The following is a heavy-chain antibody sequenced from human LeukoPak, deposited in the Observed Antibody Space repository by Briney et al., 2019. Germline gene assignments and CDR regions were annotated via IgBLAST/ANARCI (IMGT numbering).Heavy chain of an antibody. Sequence: GGSLSLSCAASGFTFSSYWMHWVRQTPGKGLVWVSRINSDGSSTNYADSVKGRFTISRDNAKNTLYLPMNSLRAEDTAVYYCARVAVPAATEYYFDYWGQGTLVTVSS. CDR2: INSDGSST. V-gene: IGHV3-74*01. CDR1: GFTFSSYW. CDR3: ARVAVPAATEYYFDY. J-gene: IGHJ4*02. D-gene: IGHD2-2*01.